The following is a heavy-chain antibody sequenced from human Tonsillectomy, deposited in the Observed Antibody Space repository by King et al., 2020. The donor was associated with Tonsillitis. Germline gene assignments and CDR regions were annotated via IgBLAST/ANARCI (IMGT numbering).Heavy chain of an antibody. V-gene: IGHV3-23*03. CDR1: GFTFSSYA. J-gene: IGHJ4*02. CDR2: IYSGSSST. Sequence: VQLVESGGGLVQPGGSLRLSCAASGFTFSSYAMSWVRQAPGKGLEWVSVIYSGSSSTYYADSVKGRFTISRDNSKNTLYLQMNSLRAEDTAVYYCAKTPSRPTTSGFCDYWGQRTLVTVSS. D-gene: IGHD3-10*01. CDR3: AKTPSRPTTSGFCDY.